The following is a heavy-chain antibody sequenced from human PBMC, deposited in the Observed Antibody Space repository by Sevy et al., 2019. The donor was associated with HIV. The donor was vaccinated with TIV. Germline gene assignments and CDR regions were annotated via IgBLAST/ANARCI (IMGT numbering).Heavy chain of an antibody. CDR3: ARDRRTLNYYASSGYNYYFDY. V-gene: IGHV3-21*01. CDR2: ITSSSDYI. Sequence: GVSLRLSCATSGFTFSNYNMNWVRQAPGKGLEWVSSITSSSDYIYDADSVKGRFTISRDNAKNSLYLQMNSLRAEDTAVYYCARDRRTLNYYASSGYNYYFDYWGQGTLVTVSS. J-gene: IGHJ4*02. D-gene: IGHD3-22*01. CDR1: GFTFSNYN.